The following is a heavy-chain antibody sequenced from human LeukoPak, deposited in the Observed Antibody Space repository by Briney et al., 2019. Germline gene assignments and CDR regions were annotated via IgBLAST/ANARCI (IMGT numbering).Heavy chain of an antibody. D-gene: IGHD4-17*01. CDR2: IFPDDSDT. CDR3: ARRDPTTVTAFDY. J-gene: IGHJ4*02. V-gene: IGHV5-51*01. Sequence: GKPLKISCGSSGFNFTSDWIAWFRQIPGKGLEWMGIIFPDDSDTRYSPSFQGQVTLSADKSISTAYLQWSSLKASDTAIYYCARRDPTTVTAFDYWGQGTLVTVSS. CDR1: GFNFTSDW.